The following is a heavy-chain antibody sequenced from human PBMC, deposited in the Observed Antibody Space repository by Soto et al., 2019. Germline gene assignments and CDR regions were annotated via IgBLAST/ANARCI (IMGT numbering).Heavy chain of an antibody. CDR2: ISAHNGNT. V-gene: IGHV1-18*01. CDR3: ARGRDGDY. D-gene: IGHD6-6*01. CDR1: GYAFTTYG. Sequence: QVHLVQSGAEVKKPGASVKVSCKGSGYAFTTYGITWVRQAPGRGLEWMGWISAHNGNTNYAQKLQGRVTVTRDTSTSRAYMELRSLRSDDTAVYYCARGRDGDYWGQGALVTVSS. J-gene: IGHJ4*02.